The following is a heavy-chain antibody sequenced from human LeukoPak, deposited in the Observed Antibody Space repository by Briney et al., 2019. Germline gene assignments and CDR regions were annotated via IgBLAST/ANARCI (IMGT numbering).Heavy chain of an antibody. CDR3: ARDLEVYSSGCPGDY. CDR1: GGSFSGYY. D-gene: IGHD6-19*01. CDR2: INHSGST. V-gene: IGHV4-34*01. J-gene: IGHJ4*02. Sequence: SETLSLTCAVYGGSFSGYYWSWIRQPPGKGLEWIGEINHSGSTNYNPSLKSRVTISVDTSKNQFSLKLSSVTAADTAVYYCARDLEVYSSGCPGDYWGQGTLVTVSS.